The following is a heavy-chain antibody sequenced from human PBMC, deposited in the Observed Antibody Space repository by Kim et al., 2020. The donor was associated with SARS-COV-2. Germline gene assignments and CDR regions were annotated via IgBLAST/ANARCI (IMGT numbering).Heavy chain of an antibody. Sequence: GGSLRLSCAASGFTFSNAWMSWVRQAPGKGLEWVGRIKSKTDGGTTDYAAPVKGRFTISRDDSKNTLYLQMNSLKTEDTAVYYCTTDWTYSSGWYRHYWGQGTLVTVSS. CDR2: IKSKTDGGTT. V-gene: IGHV3-15*01. CDR3: TTDWTYSSGWYRHY. CDR1: GFTFSNAW. D-gene: IGHD6-19*01. J-gene: IGHJ4*02.